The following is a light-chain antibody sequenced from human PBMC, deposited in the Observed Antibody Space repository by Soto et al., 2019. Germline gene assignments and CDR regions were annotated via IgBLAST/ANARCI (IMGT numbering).Light chain of an antibody. CDR1: QSVSSNY. J-gene: IGKJ2*01. Sequence: ENVLTQSPGTLSLSPGERGTLSCRASQSVSSNYLAWYQQKPGQAPRLLIYGASSRATGIPDRFSGSGSGTDFTLTISRLEPEDFAVYYCQQYGSSPYTFGQGTKLEIK. CDR3: QQYGSSPYT. V-gene: IGKV3-20*01. CDR2: GAS.